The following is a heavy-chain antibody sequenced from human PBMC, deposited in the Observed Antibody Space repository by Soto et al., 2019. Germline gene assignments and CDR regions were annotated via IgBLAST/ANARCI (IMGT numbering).Heavy chain of an antibody. CDR3: ARDRGTPDSFDL. D-gene: IGHD3-10*01. V-gene: IGHV3-74*01. CDR2: INSDGSTI. J-gene: IGHJ3*01. CDR1: GFTFSPFW. Sequence: GGSLRLSCAASGFTFSPFWMHWVRQAPGKGLVWLSHINSDGSTIVYADSVKGRFTISRDNAKNTLYLQMNSLRVEDTAVYYCARDRGTPDSFDLWGQGTMVTVSS.